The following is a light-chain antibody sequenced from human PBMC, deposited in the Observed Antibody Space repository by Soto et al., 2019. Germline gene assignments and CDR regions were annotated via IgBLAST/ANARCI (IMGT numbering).Light chain of an antibody. V-gene: IGLV6-57*01. J-gene: IGLJ2*01. Sequence: NFMLIQPDSVSGSPGQTAVISCTRSSGSISSNYVQWYQQRPGSLPTTVIYEDNQRPSEVPDRFSGSVDRSSNSASLTISGLMTEDEADYYCQSYDASHVVFGGGTKLTVL. CDR1: SGSISSNY. CDR2: EDN. CDR3: QSYDASHVV.